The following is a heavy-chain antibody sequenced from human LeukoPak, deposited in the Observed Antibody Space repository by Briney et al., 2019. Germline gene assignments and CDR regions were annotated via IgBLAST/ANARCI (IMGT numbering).Heavy chain of an antibody. V-gene: IGHV1-2*02. CDR3: ARADDFWSGYYSKEYFQH. CDR2: INPNSGGT. D-gene: IGHD3-3*01. CDR1: GYTFTGYY. J-gene: IGHJ1*01. Sequence: ASVKVSCKASGYTFTGYYMHWVRQAPGQGLEWMGWINPNSGGTNYAQKFPGRVTMTRDTSISTAYMELSRLRSDDTAVYYCARADDFWSGYYSKEYFQHWGQGTLVTVSS.